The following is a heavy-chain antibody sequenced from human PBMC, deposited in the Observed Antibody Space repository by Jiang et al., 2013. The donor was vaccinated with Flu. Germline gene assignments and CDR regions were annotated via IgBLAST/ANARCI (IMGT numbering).Heavy chain of an antibody. D-gene: IGHD3-3*01. Sequence: GPGLVKPSQTLSLTCAVSGGSISSGDYYWNWIRHHPVKGLEWIGYTHYSGSTHYNPSLKSRITISLDTSKNQFSLTLSSVTAADTAVYYCARGRGRRSFDFWSGYYPHDAFDVWGQGTMVAVSS. CDR2: THYSGST. CDR1: GGSISSGDYY. CDR3: ARGRGRRSFDFWSGYYPHDAFDV. J-gene: IGHJ3*01. V-gene: IGHV4-31*11.